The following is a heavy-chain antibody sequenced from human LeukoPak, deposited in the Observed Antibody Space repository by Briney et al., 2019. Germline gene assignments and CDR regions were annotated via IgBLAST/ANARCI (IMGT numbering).Heavy chain of an antibody. Sequence: SETLSLTCAVYGGSFSGYYWSWIRQPPGKGLEWIGEINHSGSTNYNPSLKSRVTISVDTSKNQFSLKLSSVTAADTAVYYCALGVPGAFDIWGQGTMVTVSS. CDR2: INHSGST. V-gene: IGHV4-34*01. D-gene: IGHD3-16*01. CDR3: ALGVPGAFDI. CDR1: GGSFSGYY. J-gene: IGHJ3*02.